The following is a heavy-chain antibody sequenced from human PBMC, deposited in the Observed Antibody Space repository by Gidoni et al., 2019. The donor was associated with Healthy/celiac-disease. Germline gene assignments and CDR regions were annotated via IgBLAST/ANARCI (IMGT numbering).Heavy chain of an antibody. J-gene: IGHJ5*02. CDR3: ARDPLKQQLVSGWFDP. V-gene: IGHV3-33*01. CDR2: IWYDGSNK. Sequence: QVQLLEPGGGVVHPGRSLRLSCSAPGFTFRSYGLHWVRQAPGTGLEWVAVIWYDGSNKYYADSVKGRFTISRDNSKNTLYLQMNSLRAEDTAVYYCARDPLKQQLVSGWFDPWGQGTLVTVSS. D-gene: IGHD6-13*01. CDR1: GFTFRSYG.